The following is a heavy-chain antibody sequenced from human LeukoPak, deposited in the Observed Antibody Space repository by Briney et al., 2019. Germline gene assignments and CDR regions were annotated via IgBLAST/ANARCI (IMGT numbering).Heavy chain of an antibody. V-gene: IGHV3-30*18. Sequence: GRSLRLSCAASGFTFSSYGMHWVRQAPGKGLEWVAVISYDGSDKYYADSVKGRFTISRDNSKNTLYLQMNSLRAEDTAVYYCAKAEDTAMVDYWGQGTLVTVSS. J-gene: IGHJ4*02. D-gene: IGHD5-18*01. CDR1: GFTFSSYG. CDR2: ISYDGSDK. CDR3: AKAEDTAMVDY.